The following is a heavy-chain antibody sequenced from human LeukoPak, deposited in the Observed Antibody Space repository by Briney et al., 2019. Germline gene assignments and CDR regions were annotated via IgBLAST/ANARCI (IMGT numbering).Heavy chain of an antibody. CDR1: GFTLSSYA. CDR2: ISYDGNNK. Sequence: RGSLRLSWAASGFTLSSYAMHWVRPAPSKGLEWVAIISYDGNNKYYADSGKGRFTISRDSSKNTLYLQMNSLRAEDTAVYYCARGIFTGYSSSWSWGGLDYWGQGTLVTVSS. D-gene: IGHD6-13*01. J-gene: IGHJ4*02. CDR3: ARGIFTGYSSSWSWGGLDY. V-gene: IGHV3-30*04.